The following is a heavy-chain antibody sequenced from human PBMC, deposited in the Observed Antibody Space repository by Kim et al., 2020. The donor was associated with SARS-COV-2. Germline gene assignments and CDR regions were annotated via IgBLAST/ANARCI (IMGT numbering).Heavy chain of an antibody. CDR3: ARGVTY. V-gene: IGHV3-23*01. Sequence: GGSLRLSCAASGLTFSTYVMAWVRQAPGKGLEWVAGITSNGSTSYIDSVKGRLTISRDNSKNTMYLQMNNLRAEDTALYFCARGVTYGGQGTLVTVSP. D-gene: IGHD2-21*02. CDR1: GLTFSTYV. CDR2: ITSNGST. J-gene: IGHJ4*02.